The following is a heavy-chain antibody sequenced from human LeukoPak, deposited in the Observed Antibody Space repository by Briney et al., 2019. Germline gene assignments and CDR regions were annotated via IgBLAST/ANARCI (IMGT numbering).Heavy chain of an antibody. CDR2: IIPIFGTA. J-gene: IGHJ5*02. D-gene: IGHD2-21*01. Sequence: SVKVSCKASGGTFSSYAISWVRQAPGQGLEWMGGIIPIFGTANYAQKFQGRVTITADESTSTAYMELSSLRSEDTAVYYCARDCCDRVTAWFDPWGQGTLVTVSS. V-gene: IGHV1-69*13. CDR3: ARDCCDRVTAWFDP. CDR1: GGTFSSYA.